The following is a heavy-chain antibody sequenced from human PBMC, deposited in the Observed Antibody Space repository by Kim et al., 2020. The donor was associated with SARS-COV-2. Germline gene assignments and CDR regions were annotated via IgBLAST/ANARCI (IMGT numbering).Heavy chain of an antibody. J-gene: IGHJ4*02. V-gene: IGHV4-59*09. Sequence: PSLKSRVTISVATSKNQCYLKLSSVTAADTAVYYCARGDYYDSSGYPLDYWGQGTLVTVSS. D-gene: IGHD3-22*01. CDR3: ARGDYYDSSGYPLDY.